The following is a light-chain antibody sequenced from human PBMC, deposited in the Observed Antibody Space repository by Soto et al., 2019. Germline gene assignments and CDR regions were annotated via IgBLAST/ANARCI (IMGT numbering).Light chain of an antibody. J-gene: IGKJ4*01. Sequence: EIVMTQSPATLSLSPGERATLSCRASQSISSNLAWYQQKPGQAPRLLIYGASTRAPDIPARFSGSGSGTEFTLTISSLQSADFAVYYCQHYNNWPPLTFGGGTKV. CDR2: GAS. V-gene: IGKV3-15*01. CDR1: QSISSN. CDR3: QHYNNWPPLT.